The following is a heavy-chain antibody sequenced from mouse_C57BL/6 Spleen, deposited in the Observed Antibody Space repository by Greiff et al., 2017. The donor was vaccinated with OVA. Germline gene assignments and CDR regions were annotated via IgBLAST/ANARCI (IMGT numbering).Heavy chain of an antibody. D-gene: IGHD1-1*01. Sequence: EVQLVESGGGLVKPGGSLKLSCAASGFTFSSYTMSWVRQTPEKRLEWVATISGGGGNTYYPDSVKGRFTISRDNAKNTLYLQMSSLRSEDTALYYCARQGDYYGSSRYFDVWGTGTTVTVSS. CDR2: ISGGGGNT. J-gene: IGHJ1*03. V-gene: IGHV5-9*01. CDR1: GFTFSSYT. CDR3: ARQGDYYGSSRYFDV.